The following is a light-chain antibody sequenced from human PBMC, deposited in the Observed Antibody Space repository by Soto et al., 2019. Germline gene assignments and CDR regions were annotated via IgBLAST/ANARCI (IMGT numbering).Light chain of an antibody. V-gene: IGLV2-11*01. Sequence: QSALTQPRSVSGSPGQSVTISCTGTSSDVGGYNYVSWYQQYPGKAPKVMFYAVTKRPSGVPDRISGSKSGNTASLTISGLQAEDEADYYCCSYAGSYTHYVFGTGTKVTVL. J-gene: IGLJ1*01. CDR1: SSDVGGYNY. CDR3: CSYAGSYTHYV. CDR2: AVT.